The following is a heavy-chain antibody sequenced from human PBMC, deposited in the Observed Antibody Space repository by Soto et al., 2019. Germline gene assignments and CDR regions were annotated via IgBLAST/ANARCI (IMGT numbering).Heavy chain of an antibody. Sequence: EVQLLESGGGLVQPGGSLRLSCAASGFTFTNYAMTWVRQAPGKGLEWVSRISGSSGNTYYSDSVKGRCSVSRDSSKNTLYLQMSSLRAEDTAVYYCAKHYYGPEHWGQGTLVTVSS. CDR1: GFTFTNYA. J-gene: IGHJ4*02. CDR2: ISGSSGNT. D-gene: IGHD3-10*01. CDR3: AKHYYGPEH. V-gene: IGHV3-23*01.